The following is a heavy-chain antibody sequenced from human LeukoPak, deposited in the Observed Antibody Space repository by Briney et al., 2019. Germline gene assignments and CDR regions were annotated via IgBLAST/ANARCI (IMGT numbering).Heavy chain of an antibody. V-gene: IGHV1-69*01. Sequence: GASVKVSCKASGGTFSSYAISWVRQAPGQGLEWMGGIIPIFGTANYAQKFQGRVTITADESTSTAYMELSSLRSEDTAVYYCAGGVYRRDRFDAFDIWGQGTMVTVPS. CDR3: AGGVYRRDRFDAFDI. CDR1: GGTFSSYA. D-gene: IGHD3-16*02. CDR2: IIPIFGTA. J-gene: IGHJ3*02.